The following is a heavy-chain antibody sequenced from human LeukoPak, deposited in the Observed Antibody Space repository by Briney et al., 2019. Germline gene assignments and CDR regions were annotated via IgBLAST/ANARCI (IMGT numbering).Heavy chain of an antibody. V-gene: IGHV4-38-2*02. Sequence: SETLSLICSVSGYSIVSGYYWGWIRQPPGKGLEWIASMYYSGNTHYNPSLKSRVTISLDTSKNQVSLKLSSVTAADTAVYYCARHGIFGIIIRNWFNPWGQGTLVTVSS. CDR1: GYSIVSGYY. J-gene: IGHJ5*02. CDR3: ARHGIFGIIIRNWFNP. CDR2: MYYSGNT. D-gene: IGHD3-3*02.